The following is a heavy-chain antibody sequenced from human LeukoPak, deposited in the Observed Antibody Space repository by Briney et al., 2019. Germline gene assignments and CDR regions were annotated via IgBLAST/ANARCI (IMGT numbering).Heavy chain of an antibody. CDR1: GGSISSSSYY. CDR3: VRHATGTTLNN. V-gene: IGHV4-39*01. CDR2: VSHIGST. J-gene: IGHJ4*02. Sequence: KPSETLSLTCTVSGGSISSSSYYWAWIRQPPGMGLEWIGTVSHIGSTYYNPSLKSRVTIFVDTSKSQISLNLNSVTAADTAIYYCVRHATGTTLNNWGQGTQVTVSS. D-gene: IGHD1-1*01.